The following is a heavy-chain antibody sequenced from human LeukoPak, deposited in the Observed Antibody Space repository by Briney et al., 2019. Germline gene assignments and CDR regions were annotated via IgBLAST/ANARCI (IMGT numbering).Heavy chain of an antibody. D-gene: IGHD2-15*01. J-gene: IGHJ3*02. CDR3: AKRHCSGGSCYSHTFDI. CDR1: GFNFNNYG. V-gene: IGHV3-30*02. CDR2: IRYDGSYT. Sequence: GGSLRLSCAASGFNFNNYGMHWVRQAPGKGLEWVAFIRYDGSYTSYADSVKGRFTISRDNSKNMLYLQMNSLRAEDTAVYYCAKRHCSGGSCYSHTFDIWGQGTMVTVSS.